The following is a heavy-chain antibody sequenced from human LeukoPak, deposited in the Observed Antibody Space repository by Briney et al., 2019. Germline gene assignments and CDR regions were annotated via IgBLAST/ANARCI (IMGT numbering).Heavy chain of an antibody. CDR2: IYSGGST. V-gene: IGHV3-53*01. CDR3: ARDRHYYDSSGAYEP. J-gene: IGHJ5*02. Sequence: PGGSLRLSCAASGFTVSSNYMSWVRQAPGKGLEWVSVIYSGGSTYYADSVKGRLTISRDNSRNTLYLQMNSLRAEDTAVYYCARDRHYYDSSGAYEPWGQGTLVTVSS. CDR1: GFTVSSNY. D-gene: IGHD3-22*01.